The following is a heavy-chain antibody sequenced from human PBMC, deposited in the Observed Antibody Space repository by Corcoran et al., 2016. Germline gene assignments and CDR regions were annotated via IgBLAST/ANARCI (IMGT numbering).Heavy chain of an antibody. J-gene: IGHJ4*02. Sequence: EVQLVQSGAEVKKTGESLKISCKGSGYSFISYWIAWVRQMPGKGLEWMGILYPADHDTRYSLSFQGQVTVAADKSISTAYLQWSSLKASDTAMYYWSRLVDGGWYFDYGGQGTLVTVSS. V-gene: IGHV5-51*01. CDR1: GYSFISYW. D-gene: IGHD6-19*01. CDR2: LYPADHDT. CDR3: SRLVDGGWYFDY.